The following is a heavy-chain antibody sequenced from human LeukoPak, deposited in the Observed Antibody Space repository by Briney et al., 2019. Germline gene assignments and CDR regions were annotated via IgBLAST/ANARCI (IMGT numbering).Heavy chain of an antibody. J-gene: IGHJ4*02. D-gene: IGHD6-13*01. CDR3: ARDHRIAAAGTVFDY. CDR2: IYSGGST. V-gene: IGHV3-53*01. CDR1: GFTVSSNY. Sequence: PGGSLRLSCAASGFTVSSNYMSWVRQAPGKGLEWVSVIYSGGSTYYADSVKGRFTISRDNSKNTLYLQMNSLRAEDTALYYCARDHRIAAAGTVFDYWGQGTLVTVSS.